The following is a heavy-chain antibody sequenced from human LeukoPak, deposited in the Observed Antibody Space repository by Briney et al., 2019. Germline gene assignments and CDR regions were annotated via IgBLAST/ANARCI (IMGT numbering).Heavy chain of an antibody. Sequence: TGGSLRLSCAASGFTFSSYGMHWVRQAPGKGLEWVAFIRYDGSNKYYADSVKGRFTISRDNSKNTLYLQMNSLRAEDTAVYYCARQFPSLLWFGALDAFDIWGQGTMVTVSS. V-gene: IGHV3-30*02. CDR2: IRYDGSNK. CDR1: GFTFSSYG. CDR3: ARQFPSLLWFGALDAFDI. D-gene: IGHD3-10*01. J-gene: IGHJ3*02.